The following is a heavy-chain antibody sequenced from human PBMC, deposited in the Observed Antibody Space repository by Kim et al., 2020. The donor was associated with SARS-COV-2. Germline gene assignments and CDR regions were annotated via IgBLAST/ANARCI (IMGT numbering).Heavy chain of an antibody. CDR3: ARGATYYMDV. CDR2: MWDSGST. D-gene: IGHD2-21*01. V-gene: IGHV4-59*01. J-gene: IGHJ6*04. CDR1: GGSLDTYY. Sequence: SETLSLTCTVSGGSLDTYYWIWIRQPPGRSLEWIGYMWDSGSTDYSPSLKGRVTISVDTSKNQFSLKMRSVTAADTAVYYCARGATYYMDVWGKGITVTVSS.